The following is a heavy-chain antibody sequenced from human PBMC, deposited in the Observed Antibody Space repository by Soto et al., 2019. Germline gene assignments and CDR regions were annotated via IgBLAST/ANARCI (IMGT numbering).Heavy chain of an antibody. V-gene: IGHV3-74*01. Sequence: EVQLVESGGGLVQPGGSLRLSCAASGFTFSNYWMDWVRQAPGKGLVWVSRIKRDGSSISYADSVKGRVTISRDNAKNTLYLQMNRLRAEDTAVYYCARGGGRGGDLDYWGQGTLVTVSS. J-gene: IGHJ4*02. CDR3: ARGGGRGGDLDY. CDR2: IKRDGSSI. CDR1: GFTFSNYW. D-gene: IGHD2-21*02.